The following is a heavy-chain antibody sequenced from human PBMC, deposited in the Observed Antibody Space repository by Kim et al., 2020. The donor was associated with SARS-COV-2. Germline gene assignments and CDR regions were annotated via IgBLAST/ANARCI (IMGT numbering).Heavy chain of an antibody. V-gene: IGHV3-64D*06. Sequence: GRFTISRDNSKNTLYLQMSSLRAEDTAVYYCVKRGKYYYDSSGYYYDSDYWGQGTLVTVSS. J-gene: IGHJ4*02. CDR3: VKRGKYYYDSSGYYYDSDY. D-gene: IGHD3-22*01.